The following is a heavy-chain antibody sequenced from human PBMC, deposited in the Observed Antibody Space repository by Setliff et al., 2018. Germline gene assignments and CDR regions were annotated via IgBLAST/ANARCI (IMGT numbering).Heavy chain of an antibody. CDR2: IYDRGDT. CDR3: ARTGTYRYFDY. D-gene: IGHD1-1*01. CDR1: GASLNSGTYY. J-gene: IGHJ4*02. Sequence: TSETLSLTCTVSGASLNSGTYYWGWIRQPPGKGLEWIGRIYDRGDTYYNPSLXGRLTXXXXTXXXXXXXXXXXXXXXXXAVYYCARTGTYRYFDYWGQGALVTVSS. V-gene: IGHV4-39*01.